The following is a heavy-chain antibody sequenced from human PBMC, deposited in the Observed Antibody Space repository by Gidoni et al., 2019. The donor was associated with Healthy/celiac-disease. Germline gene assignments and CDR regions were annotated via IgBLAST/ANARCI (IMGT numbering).Heavy chain of an antibody. V-gene: IGHV3-23*01. CDR2: ISGSGGST. D-gene: IGHD4-17*01. Sequence: SWVRQAPGKGLEWVSAISGSGGSTYYADSVKGRFTISRDNSKNTLYLQMNSRRAEDTVTTRIDYWGQGTLVTVSS. CDR3: DY. J-gene: IGHJ4*02.